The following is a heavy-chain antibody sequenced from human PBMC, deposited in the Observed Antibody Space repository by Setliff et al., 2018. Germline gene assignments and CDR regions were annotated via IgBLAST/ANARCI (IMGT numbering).Heavy chain of an antibody. CDR2: IYHSGST. CDR1: GYSISSGYY. Sequence: SETLSLTCTVSGYSISSGYYWGWIRQPPGKGLEWIGSIYHSGSTYYNPSLKSRVTISVDTSKNQFSLKLSSVTASDTAVYYCARLDSSSRVDYWGQGTLVTVSS. V-gene: IGHV4-38-2*02. J-gene: IGHJ4*02. D-gene: IGHD6-13*01. CDR3: ARLDSSSRVDY.